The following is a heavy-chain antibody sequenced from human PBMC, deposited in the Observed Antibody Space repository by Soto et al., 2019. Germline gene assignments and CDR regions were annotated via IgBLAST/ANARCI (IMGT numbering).Heavy chain of an antibody. Sequence: QVQLVQSGAEVKKPGSSVKVSCKASGGTFSSYAISWVRQAPGQGLEWMGGIIPIFGTANYAQKFQGRVTITGDQSQSTAYMELRRLRSEDTAVYLRARGSIGAAGTSIYYYYLGMDVWGQGTTVTVSS. CDR1: GGTFSSYA. CDR3: ARGSIGAAGTSIYYYYLGMDV. D-gene: IGHD6-13*01. V-gene: IGHV1-69*01. J-gene: IGHJ6*02. CDR2: IIPIFGTA.